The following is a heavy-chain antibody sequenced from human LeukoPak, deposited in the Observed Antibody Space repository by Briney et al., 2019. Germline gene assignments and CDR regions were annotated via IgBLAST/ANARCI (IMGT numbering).Heavy chain of an antibody. CDR1: RHSISSAYY. CDR3: ARGGVGATTNFDY. D-gene: IGHD1-26*01. CDR2: KYHSGST. J-gene: IGHJ4*02. V-gene: IGHV4-38-2*02. Sequence: NPSETLSLTCSISRHSISSAYYWGWIRQPPGKGLEWIGSKYHSGSTFYNPSLKSRVTMSVDTSKNQFSLKLSSVTAADTAVYYCARGGVGATTNFDYWGQGTLVTVSS.